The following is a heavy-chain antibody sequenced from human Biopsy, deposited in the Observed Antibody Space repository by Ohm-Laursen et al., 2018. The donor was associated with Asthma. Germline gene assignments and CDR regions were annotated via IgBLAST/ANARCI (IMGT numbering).Heavy chain of an antibody. CDR1: GFSLSTLGVG. V-gene: IGHV2-5*02. D-gene: IGHD3-10*01. Sequence: TQTLTLTCTVSGFSLSTLGVGVGWFRQPPGKALEWLAHVFLGDDKRYSPSLKSRLTIAKDTSRNQVVLTMTNMDPVDTGTYFCAHAQTSWNYYGLGNYLYHFDSWGQGTLVTVSS. J-gene: IGHJ4*02. CDR2: VFLGDDK. CDR3: AHAQTSWNYYGLGNYLYHFDS.